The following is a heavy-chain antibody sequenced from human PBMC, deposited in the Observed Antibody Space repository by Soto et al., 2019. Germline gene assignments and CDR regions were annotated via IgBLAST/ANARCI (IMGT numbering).Heavy chain of an antibody. V-gene: IGHV4-34*09. CDR2: IYYSGST. J-gene: IGHJ5*02. CDR1: GGSFSGYY. Sequence: PSETLCLTCAVYGGSFSGYYWSWIRQPPGKGLEWIGYIYYSGSTYYNPSLKSRVTISVDTSKNQFSLKLSSVTAADTAVYYCARESRKFNCVEPWGKGPLVTVS. CDR3: ARESRKFNCVEP.